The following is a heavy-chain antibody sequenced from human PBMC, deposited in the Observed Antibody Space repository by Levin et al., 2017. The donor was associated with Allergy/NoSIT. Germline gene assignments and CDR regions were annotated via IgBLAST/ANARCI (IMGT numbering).Heavy chain of an antibody. Sequence: GESLKISCAASGFTFSSQNMNWVRQAPGKGLEWVSYIDSSSNTIEYADSVKGRFTISRDNAKNSLYLQMNSLRVEDTAVYYCARGAGSSWFFAWGQGTLVTVSS. CDR2: IDSSSNTI. CDR1: GFTFSSQN. D-gene: IGHD6-13*01. CDR3: ARGAGSSWFFA. V-gene: IGHV3-48*04. J-gene: IGHJ5*02.